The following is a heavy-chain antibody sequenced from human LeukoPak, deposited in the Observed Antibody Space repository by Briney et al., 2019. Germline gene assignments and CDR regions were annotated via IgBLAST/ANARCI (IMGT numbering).Heavy chain of an antibody. Sequence: SQTLSLTCTVSGGSISSGDYYWSWIRQPPGKGLEWIGYIYYSGSTYYNPSLKSRVTISVDTSKNQFSLKLSSVTAADTAVYYCARGGGRWLQLAWFDPWGQGTLVTVSS. J-gene: IGHJ5*02. V-gene: IGHV4-30-4*01. D-gene: IGHD5-24*01. CDR2: IYYSGST. CDR1: GGSISSGDYY. CDR3: ARGGGRWLQLAWFDP.